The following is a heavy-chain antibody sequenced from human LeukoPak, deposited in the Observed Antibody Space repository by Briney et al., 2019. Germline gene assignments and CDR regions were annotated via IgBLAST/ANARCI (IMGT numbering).Heavy chain of an antibody. CDR1: GGSFSGYY. J-gene: IGHJ4*02. D-gene: IGHD1-14*01. V-gene: IGHV4-34*01. Sequence: PSETLSLTCAVYGGSFSGYYWSWIRQPPGRGLEWIGEINHSGSTNYNPSLKSRVTISVDTSKNQFSLKLSSVTAADTAVYYCARGGIYPGDIRPLDYWGQGTLVTVSS. CDR2: INHSGST. CDR3: ARGGIYPGDIRPLDY.